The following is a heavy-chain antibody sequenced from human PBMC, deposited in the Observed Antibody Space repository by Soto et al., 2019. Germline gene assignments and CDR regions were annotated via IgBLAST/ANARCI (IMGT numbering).Heavy chain of an antibody. CDR1: GYTFTSYA. CDR3: ARDGRWKRTVDP. J-gene: IGHJ5*02. D-gene: IGHD1-1*01. Sequence: RASVKVSCKASGYTFTSYAMHWVRQAPGQRLEWMGWINAGNGNTKYSQKFQGRVTITRDTSASTAYMELSSLRSEDTAVYYCARDGRWKRTVDPWGQGTLVTVSS. V-gene: IGHV1-3*01. CDR2: INAGNGNT.